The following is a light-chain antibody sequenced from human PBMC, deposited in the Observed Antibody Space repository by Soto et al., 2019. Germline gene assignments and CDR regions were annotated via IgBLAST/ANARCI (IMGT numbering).Light chain of an antibody. Sequence: QSVLTQPPSVSGAPGQRVTLSCTGSSSNIGAGFDVHWYQQLPGTAPKLLIYGNTNRPSGVPDRFSGSKSGTSASLAITGLQAEDEADYYCQSYDGSLSGVLFGGGTMLTVL. V-gene: IGLV1-40*01. CDR1: SSNIGAGFD. J-gene: IGLJ2*01. CDR3: QSYDGSLSGVL. CDR2: GNT.